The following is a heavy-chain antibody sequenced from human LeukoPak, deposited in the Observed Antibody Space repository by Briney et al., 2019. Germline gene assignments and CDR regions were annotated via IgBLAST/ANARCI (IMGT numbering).Heavy chain of an antibody. CDR1: GFTFSSCA. Sequence: GGSLRLSCAASGFTFSSCAMSWVRQAPGKGLEWVSGIILGDDDTYYTDSVKGRFTISRDNSKNTLYLKMNSLRAEDTAVYYCAKGGAIGGWYLDWGQGTLVTVSS. D-gene: IGHD6-19*01. V-gene: IGHV3-23*01. J-gene: IGHJ4*02. CDR3: AKGGAIGGWYLD. CDR2: IILGDDDT.